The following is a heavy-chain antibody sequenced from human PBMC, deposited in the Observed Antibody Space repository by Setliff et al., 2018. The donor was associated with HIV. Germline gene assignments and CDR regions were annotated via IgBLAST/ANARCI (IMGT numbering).Heavy chain of an antibody. CDR3: AKAFSKLLIDY. CDR1: GFTFSSYS. D-gene: IGHD2-15*01. J-gene: IGHJ4*02. CDR2: ISSSGSTI. V-gene: IGHV3-48*04. Sequence: GGSLRLSCAASGFTFSSYSMSWIRQAPGKGLEWVSYISSSGSTIYYSDSVRGRFTISRDNAKNSLYLQMNSLRAEDTAVYYCAKAFSKLLIDYWGQGTLVTVS.